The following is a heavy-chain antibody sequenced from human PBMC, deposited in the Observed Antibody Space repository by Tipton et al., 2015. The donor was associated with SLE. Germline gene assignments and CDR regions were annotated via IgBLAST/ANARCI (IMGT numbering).Heavy chain of an antibody. V-gene: IGHV4-39*07. J-gene: IGHJ4*02. CDR3: APWRGYDFWTGYSPSYFDY. D-gene: IGHD3-3*01. CDR1: GGSISSSSYY. CDR2: IYYSGST. Sequence: LRLPCTVSGGSISSSSYYWGWIRQPPGTGLEWIGSIYYSGSTYYDPSLKSRVTISVDTSKNQFSLKLNSVTAADTAVYYCAPWRGYDFWTGYSPSYFDYWGQGTLVTVSS.